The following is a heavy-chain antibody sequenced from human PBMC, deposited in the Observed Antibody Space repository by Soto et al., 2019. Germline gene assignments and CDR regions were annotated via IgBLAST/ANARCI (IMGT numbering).Heavy chain of an antibody. V-gene: IGHV4-39*01. CDR3: CGAGGCGGDGYAYYYYYGMDV. Sequence: ETMSLTCTVSGGSISSSSYYWGWIRQPPGKGLEWIGSIYYSGSTYYNPSLKSRVTISVDTSKNQFSLKLSSVTAADTAVYYCCGAGGCGGDGYAYYYYYGMDVWGQGTNGTVSS. J-gene: IGHJ6*02. D-gene: IGHD2-21*02. CDR1: GGSISSSSYY. CDR2: IYYSGST.